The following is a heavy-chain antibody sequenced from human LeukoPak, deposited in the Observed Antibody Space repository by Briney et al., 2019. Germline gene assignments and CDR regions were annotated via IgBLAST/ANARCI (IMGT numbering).Heavy chain of an antibody. V-gene: IGHV4-30-2*01. CDR3: ARESRWFDP. CDR1: GGSISSGGYS. CDR2: IYHSGST. J-gene: IGHJ5*02. Sequence: SETLSLTCAISGGSISSGGYSWSWIRQPPGKGLEWIGYIYHSGSTYYNPSLKSRVTISVDRSKNQFSLKLSSVTAADTAVYYCARESRWFDPWGQGTLVTVSS.